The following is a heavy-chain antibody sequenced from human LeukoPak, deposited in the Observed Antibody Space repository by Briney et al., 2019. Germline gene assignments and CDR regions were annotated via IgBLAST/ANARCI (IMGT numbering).Heavy chain of an antibody. D-gene: IGHD6-19*01. J-gene: IGHJ2*01. Sequence: SETLSLTCAVYGGSFSGYYWSWIRQPPGKGLEWIGEINHSGSTNYNPSLKSRVTISVDTSKNQFSLKLSSVTAADTAVYYCARDSSGWYHAHLDLWGRGTLVTVSS. CDR3: ARDSSGWYHAHLDL. V-gene: IGHV4-34*01. CDR1: GGSFSGYY. CDR2: INHSGST.